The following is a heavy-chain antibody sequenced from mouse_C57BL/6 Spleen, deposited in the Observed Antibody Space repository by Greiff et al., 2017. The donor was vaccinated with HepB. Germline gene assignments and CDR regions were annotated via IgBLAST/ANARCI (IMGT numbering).Heavy chain of an antibody. J-gene: IGHJ4*01. Sequence: VQLQQSGAELVRPGASVKLSCTASGFNIKDDYMHWVKQRPEQGLEWIGWIDPENGDTEYAAKFQGKATITADKSSNTAYLQLSSLTSEDTAVYYCTTSTTGAMDYWGQGTSVTVSS. CDR2: IDPENGDT. V-gene: IGHV14-4*01. D-gene: IGHD1-1*01. CDR3: TTSTTGAMDY. CDR1: GFNIKDDY.